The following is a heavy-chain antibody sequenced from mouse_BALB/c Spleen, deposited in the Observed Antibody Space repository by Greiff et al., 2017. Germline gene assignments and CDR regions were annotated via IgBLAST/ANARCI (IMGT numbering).Heavy chain of an antibody. CDR1: GYAFTHYL. CDR2: INPGSGGT. CDR3: AREGAY. V-gene: IGHV1-54*01. Sequence: QVQLQQSGAELVRPGTSVKVSCKASGYAFTHYLIEWVKQRPGQDLEWIGVINPGSGGTNYNEKFKGKVKLTADKSSSTAYMPLSSLTSDDSAVYFCAREGAYWGQGTLVTVAA. J-gene: IGHJ3*01.